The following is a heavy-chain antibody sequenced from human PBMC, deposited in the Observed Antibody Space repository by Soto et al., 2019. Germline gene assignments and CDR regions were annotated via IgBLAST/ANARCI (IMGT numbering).Heavy chain of an antibody. Sequence: GGSLRLSCAASGFTFSSYSMNWVRQAPGKGLEWVSYISSSSTIYYADSVKGRFTISRDNAKNSLYLQMNSLRAEDTAVYYCAKTTVTTREAFDIWGQGTMVTVSS. CDR2: ISSSSTI. D-gene: IGHD4-17*01. V-gene: IGHV3-48*01. J-gene: IGHJ3*02. CDR3: AKTTVTTREAFDI. CDR1: GFTFSSYS.